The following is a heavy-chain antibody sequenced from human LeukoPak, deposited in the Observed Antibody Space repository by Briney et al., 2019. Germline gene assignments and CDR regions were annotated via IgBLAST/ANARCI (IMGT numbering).Heavy chain of an antibody. CDR3: ARDLGRDSSFGGVDY. J-gene: IGHJ4*02. CDR1: GYTFTGYY. V-gene: IGHV1-2*02. Sequence: ASVKVSCKASGYTFTGYYMHWVRQTPGQGLEWMGWINPNSGGTNYAQKFQGRVTMTRDTSISTAYMELRSLRSDDTAVYYCARDLGRDSSFGGVDYWGQGTLVTVSS. CDR2: INPNSGGT. D-gene: IGHD6-6*01.